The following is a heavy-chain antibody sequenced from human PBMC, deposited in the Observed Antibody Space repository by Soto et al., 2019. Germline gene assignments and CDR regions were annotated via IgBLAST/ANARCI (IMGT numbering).Heavy chain of an antibody. Sequence: PGGSLRLSCAASGFPFRDFAMSWVRQAPGKGLEWISIIYSAGNTYYADSVKGRFTISRDNSKNTLYLQMNSLGAEDTAVYYCARDFVVGGPTINYYYGMDVWGQGTTVTVSS. J-gene: IGHJ6*02. CDR3: ARDFVVGGPTINYYYGMDV. V-gene: IGHV3-66*01. CDR1: GFPFRDFA. D-gene: IGHD1-26*01. CDR2: IYSAGNT.